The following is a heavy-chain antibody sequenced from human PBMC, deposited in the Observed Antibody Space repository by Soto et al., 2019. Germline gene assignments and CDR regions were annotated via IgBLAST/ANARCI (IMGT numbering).Heavy chain of an antibody. D-gene: IGHD3-3*01. V-gene: IGHV1-69*06. J-gene: IGHJ6*02. CDR1: GGTFSSYA. Sequence: SVKVSCKASGGTFSSYAISWVRQAPGQGLEWMGGIIPIFGTANYAQKFQGRVTITADKSTSTAYMELSSLRSEDTAVYYCARDRITIFGVVINYYYYYGMDVWGQGTTVPVSS. CDR2: IIPIFGTA. CDR3: ARDRITIFGVVINYYYYYGMDV.